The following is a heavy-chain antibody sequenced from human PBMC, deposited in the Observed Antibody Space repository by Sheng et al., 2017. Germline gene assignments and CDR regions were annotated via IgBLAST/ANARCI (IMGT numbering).Heavy chain of an antibody. V-gene: IGHV4-61*02. Sequence: QVQLQESGPGLVKPSQTLSLTCTVSGGSISSGSYYWSWIRQPAGKGLEWIGRIYTSGSTNYNPSLKSRVTISVDTSKNQFSLKLSSVTAADTAVYYCARDAAEGYSGYAIDYWGQGTLVTVSS. CDR3: ARDAAEGYSGYAIDY. CDR2: IYTSGST. J-gene: IGHJ4*02. D-gene: IGHD5-12*01. CDR1: GGSISSGSYY.